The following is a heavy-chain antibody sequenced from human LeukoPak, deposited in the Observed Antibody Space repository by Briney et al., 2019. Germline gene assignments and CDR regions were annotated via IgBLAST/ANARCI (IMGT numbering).Heavy chain of an antibody. CDR2: IYYSGST. CDR1: GGSISSYY. Sequence: SETLSLTCTVSGGSISSYYWSWIRQPPGKGLEWIGYIYYSGSTNYNPSLKSRVTISVDTSKNQFSLKLSSVTAADTAVYYCARFHYYDSSGYYGWFDPWGQGTLVTVSS. D-gene: IGHD3-22*01. CDR3: ARFHYYDSSGYYGWFDP. J-gene: IGHJ5*02. V-gene: IGHV4-59*01.